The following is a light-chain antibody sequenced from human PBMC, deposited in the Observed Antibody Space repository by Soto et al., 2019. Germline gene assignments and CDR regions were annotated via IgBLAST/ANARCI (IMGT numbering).Light chain of an antibody. CDR3: QSYDSSLSGVV. V-gene: IGLV1-40*01. Sequence: QAVVTQPPSVSGAPGQRVTISCTGSSSNIGAGSDVHWYQQLPGTAPKLLIYGNSNRPSGVPDRFSGSKSGTSASLAITGLQAEDEAYYYCQSYDSSLSGVVFGGGTKVTVL. CDR1: SSNIGAGSD. J-gene: IGLJ2*01. CDR2: GNS.